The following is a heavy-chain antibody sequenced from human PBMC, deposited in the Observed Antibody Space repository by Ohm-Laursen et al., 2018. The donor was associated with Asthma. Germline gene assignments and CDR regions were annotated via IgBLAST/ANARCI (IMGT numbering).Heavy chain of an antibody. J-gene: IGHJ4*02. CDR3: VREDFDWPPGYCDY. CDR2: IYYSGST. CDR1: GGSISSGGYY. V-gene: IGHV4-31*03. Sequence: TLSLTCTVSGGSISSGGYYWSWIRQHPGKGLEWIRYIYYSGSTYYNPSLKSRVTISVDTSKNQFSLKLSSVTAADTAVYYCVREDFDWPPGYCDYWGQGTLVTVSS. D-gene: IGHD3-9*01.